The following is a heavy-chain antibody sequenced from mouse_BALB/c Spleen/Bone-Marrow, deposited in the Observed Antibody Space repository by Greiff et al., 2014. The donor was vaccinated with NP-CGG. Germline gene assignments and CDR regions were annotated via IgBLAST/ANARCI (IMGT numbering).Heavy chain of an antibody. CDR3: ARYGYYDAMDY. Sequence: VQLKESGGGLVQPGGSRKLSCAASGFTFSSFGMHWVRQAPEKGLEWVAYISSGSSTIYYADTVKGRFTISRENPKNTLFLQMTSLRSEDTAMYYCARYGYYDAMDYWGQGTSVTVSS. J-gene: IGHJ4*01. D-gene: IGHD2-2*01. CDR2: ISSGSSTI. V-gene: IGHV5-17*02. CDR1: GFTFSSFG.